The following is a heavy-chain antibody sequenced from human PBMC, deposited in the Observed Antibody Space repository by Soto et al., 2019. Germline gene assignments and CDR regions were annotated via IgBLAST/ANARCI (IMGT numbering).Heavy chain of an antibody. D-gene: IGHD4-17*01. CDR3: AREALSDYGSPEIDY. CDR1: GFTFSTYG. Sequence: QVQLVESGGGVVQPGRSLRLSCAASGFTFSTYGMHWVRQAPGKGLEWVALIWYDGSNKYYADSVKGRFTISRDNSKNTLYLQMNSLRAEDTAVYYCAREALSDYGSPEIDYWGQGTLVTVSS. V-gene: IGHV3-33*01. CDR2: IWYDGSNK. J-gene: IGHJ4*02.